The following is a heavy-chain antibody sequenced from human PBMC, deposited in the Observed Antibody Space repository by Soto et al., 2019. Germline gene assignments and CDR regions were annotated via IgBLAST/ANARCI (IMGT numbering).Heavy chain of an antibody. V-gene: IGHV4-39*01. D-gene: IGHD6-13*01. CDR1: GGSISSSSYY. Sequence: PSETLSLTCTVSGGSISSSSYYWGWIRQPPGKGLEWIGSIYYSGSTYYNPSLKSRVTISVDTSKNQFSLKLSSVTAADTAVYYCARRLPWEVAAAGTERSYWFDPRGQRTPVTVSS. CDR2: IYYSGST. J-gene: IGHJ5*02. CDR3: ARRLPWEVAAAGTERSYWFDP.